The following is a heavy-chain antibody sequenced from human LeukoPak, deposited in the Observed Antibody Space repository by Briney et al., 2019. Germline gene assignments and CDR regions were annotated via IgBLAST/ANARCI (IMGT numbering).Heavy chain of an antibody. V-gene: IGHV3-33*01. CDR2: VWYDGSNI. J-gene: IGHJ5*02. Sequence: PGRSLRLSCAASVFTFRSYGMHWVRQVPGKGLEWVAVVWYDGSNIYYADSVKGRFTISRDNSKNTLYLQMNSLRAEDTAVYYSARERAFHYDNSGHKSDTTGFDRWGQGTLVTVSS. CDR1: VFTFRSYG. CDR3: ARERAFHYDNSGHKSDTTGFDR. D-gene: IGHD3-22*01.